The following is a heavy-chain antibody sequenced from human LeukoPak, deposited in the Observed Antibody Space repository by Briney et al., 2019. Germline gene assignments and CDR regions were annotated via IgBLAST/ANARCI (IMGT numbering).Heavy chain of an antibody. CDR1: GFTFSDYY. V-gene: IGHV3-11*06. CDR2: ISSSSYT. CDR3: ARTMRITMVRGVPGDY. Sequence: PGGSLRLSCAASGFTFSDYYMSWIRQAPGKGLEWVSYISSSSYTNYADSVKGRFTISRDNAKNSLYLQMNSLRAEDTAVYYCARTMRITMVRGVPGDYWGQGTLVTVSS. J-gene: IGHJ4*02. D-gene: IGHD3-10*01.